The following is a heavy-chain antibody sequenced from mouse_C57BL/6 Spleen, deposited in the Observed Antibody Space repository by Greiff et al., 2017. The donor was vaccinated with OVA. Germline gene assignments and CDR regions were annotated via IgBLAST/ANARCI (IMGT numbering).Heavy chain of an antibody. V-gene: IGHV1-42*01. CDR2: INPSTGGT. CDR3: ARVYDGYFDY. Sequence: EVQLQESGPELVKPGASVKISCKASGYSFTGYYMNWVKQSPEKSLEWIGEINPSTGGTTYNQKFKAKATLTVDKSSSTAYMQLKSLTSEDSAVYYCARVYDGYFDYWGQGTTLTVSS. J-gene: IGHJ2*01. D-gene: IGHD2-12*01. CDR1: GYSFTGYY.